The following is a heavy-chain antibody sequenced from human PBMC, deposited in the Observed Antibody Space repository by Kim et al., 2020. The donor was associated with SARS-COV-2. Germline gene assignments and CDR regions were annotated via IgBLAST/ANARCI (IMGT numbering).Heavy chain of an antibody. V-gene: IGHV3-9*01. CDR3: AKGTYNWNYGGGFDP. J-gene: IGHJ5*02. D-gene: IGHD1-7*01. Sequence: ADSVKGQFTISRDNARNSLYLQMNSLGAEDTALHYCAKGTYNWNYGGGFDPWGQGTLVTVSS.